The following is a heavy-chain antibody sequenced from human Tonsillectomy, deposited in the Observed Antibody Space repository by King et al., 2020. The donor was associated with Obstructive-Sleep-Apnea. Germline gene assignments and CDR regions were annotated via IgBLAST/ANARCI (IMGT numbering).Heavy chain of an antibody. CDR3: ARDRHRYYYYGLDV. CDR1: GFTFSSYW. CDR2: IKQDGSEK. V-gene: IGHV3-7*03. Sequence: VQLVESGGGLVQPGGSLRLSCAASGFTFSSYWMSWVRQAPGKGLEWVANIKQDGSEKYYVDSVKGRFSISRDNAQNSLYLQMDSLRAEDTAVYYCARDRHRYYYYGLDVWGQGTTVTVSS. J-gene: IGHJ6*02.